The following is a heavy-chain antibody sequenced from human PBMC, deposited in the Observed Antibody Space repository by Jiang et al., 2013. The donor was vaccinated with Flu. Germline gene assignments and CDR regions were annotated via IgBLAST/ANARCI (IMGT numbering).Heavy chain of an antibody. J-gene: IGHJ4*02. V-gene: IGHV1-8*01. CDR2: MNPNSGNT. Sequence: SGAEVKKPGASVKVSCKASGYTFTSYDINWVRQATGQGLEWMGWMNPNSGNTGYAQKFQGRVTMTRNTSISTAYMELSSLRSEDTAVYYCARSLSTQRRIAARPGDYWGQGTPGHRLL. CDR3: ARSLSTQRRIAARPGDY. D-gene: IGHD6-6*01. CDR1: GYTFTSYD.